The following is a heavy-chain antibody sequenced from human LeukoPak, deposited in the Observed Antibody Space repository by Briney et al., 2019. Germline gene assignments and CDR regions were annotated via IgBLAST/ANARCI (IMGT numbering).Heavy chain of an antibody. CDR3: AKNGGYQRYYFDY. Sequence: PGGSLRLSCAASGFTFNNYGMHWVRQAPGKGLEWVAFMRYDGSNKYYADSVKGRFTISRDSSKNTLYLQMNSLRPEDTSVYYCAKNGGYQRYYFDYWGQGTLVTVSS. D-gene: IGHD7-27*01. CDR2: MRYDGSNK. V-gene: IGHV3-30*02. CDR1: GFTFNNYG. J-gene: IGHJ4*02.